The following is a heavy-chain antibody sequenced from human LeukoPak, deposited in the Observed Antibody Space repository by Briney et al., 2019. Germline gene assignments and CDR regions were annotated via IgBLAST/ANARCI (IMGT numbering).Heavy chain of an antibody. CDR3: ARGGLVVAATIDY. V-gene: IGHV1-3*01. Sequence: ASVKVSCKASGYTFTSYAMHWVRQAPGQRLEWMGWINAGNGSTKYSQKFQGRVTITRDTSASTAYMELSSLRSEDTAVYYCARGGLVVAATIDYWGQGTLVTVSS. CDR2: INAGNGST. D-gene: IGHD2-15*01. CDR1: GYTFTSYA. J-gene: IGHJ4*02.